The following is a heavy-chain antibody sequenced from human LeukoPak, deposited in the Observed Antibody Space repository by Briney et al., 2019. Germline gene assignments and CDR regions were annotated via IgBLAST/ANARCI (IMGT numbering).Heavy chain of an antibody. D-gene: IGHD3-10*01. V-gene: IGHV4-61*02. CDR2: IYTPGSP. CDR3: ARDRGTTTARGVPSWFDP. Sequence: SETLSLTCTVSGGSVSSGDYYWTWIRQPAGKGLEWIGRIYTPGSPSYNPSLKSRVTISVDTSTNQFSLKLTSVSAADTAVYYCARDRGTTTARGVPSWFDPWGQGILVTVSS. CDR1: GGSVSSGDYY. J-gene: IGHJ5*02.